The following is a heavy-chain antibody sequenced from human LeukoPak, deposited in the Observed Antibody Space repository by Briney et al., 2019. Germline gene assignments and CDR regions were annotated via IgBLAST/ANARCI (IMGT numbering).Heavy chain of an antibody. J-gene: IGHJ4*02. V-gene: IGHV3-21*04. D-gene: IGHD2-15*01. Sequence: PGGSLRLSCAASGFTFSSYSMNWVRQAPGKGLEWVSSISSSSSYIYYADSVKGRFTISRDNAKSTLYLQMSSLRAEDTAVYYCAKAPKGVGFCSGGSCYLLDYWGQGSLVTFSS. CDR2: ISSSSSYI. CDR1: GFTFSSYS. CDR3: AKAPKGVGFCSGGSCYLLDY.